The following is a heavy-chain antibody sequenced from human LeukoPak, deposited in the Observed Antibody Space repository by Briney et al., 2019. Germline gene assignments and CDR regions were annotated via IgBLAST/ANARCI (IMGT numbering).Heavy chain of an antibody. V-gene: IGHV6-1*01. J-gene: IGHJ4*02. CDR1: GNSVSSNSAT. CDR3: ARDPGYSSGWYGVFDY. Sequence: SQTLSLTCAISGNSVSSNSATWHWIRQSPSRGLEWLGRTYYKSKWYNDYAVSVKSRITINPDTSKNQFSLQLNSVTPEDTAVYYCARDPGYSSGWYGVFDYWGQGTLVTVSS. CDR2: TYYKSKWYN. D-gene: IGHD6-19*01.